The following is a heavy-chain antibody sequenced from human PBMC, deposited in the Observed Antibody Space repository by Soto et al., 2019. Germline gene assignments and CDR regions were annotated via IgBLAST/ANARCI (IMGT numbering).Heavy chain of an antibody. CDR2: IYYRGDT. Sequence: PSETLSLTCSVSGAYVRSGAYYWSWIRQPPGKGLEWLGYIYYRGDTYYNPSLSGRVIISSDASKNQFSLRLRFVTAADTAIDYGARLPDGKVGIDVWGQGTMVTVSS. CDR3: ARLPDGKVGIDV. CDR1: GAYVRSGAYY. D-gene: IGHD1-26*01. V-gene: IGHV4-31*03. J-gene: IGHJ3*01.